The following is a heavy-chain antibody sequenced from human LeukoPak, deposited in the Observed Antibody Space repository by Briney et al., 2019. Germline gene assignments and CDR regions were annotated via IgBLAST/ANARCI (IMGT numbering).Heavy chain of an antibody. D-gene: IGHD6-19*01. CDR3: ASAGYSSGWYEDY. V-gene: IGHV4-61*02. J-gene: IGHJ4*02. CDR2: IYTSGST. Sequence: SETLSLTCTVSGGSISSGSYYWSWIRQPAGKGLEWIGRIYTSGSTNYNPSLKSRVTISVDTSKNQFSLKLSSVTAADTALYYCASAGYSSGWYEDYWGQGTLVTVSS. CDR1: GGSISSGSYY.